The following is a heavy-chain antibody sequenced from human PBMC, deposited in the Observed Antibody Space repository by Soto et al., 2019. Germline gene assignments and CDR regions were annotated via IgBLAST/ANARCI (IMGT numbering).Heavy chain of an antibody. J-gene: IGHJ4*02. V-gene: IGHV4-34*01. D-gene: IGHD6-6*01. Sequence: SETLSLTCAVYGGSFSGYYWSWIRQPPGKGLEWIGEINHSGSTSYNPSLKSRVTISVDTSKNQFSLKLSSVTAADTAVYYCARFGSSWGYWGQGTLVTVSS. CDR3: ARFGSSWGY. CDR2: INHSGST. CDR1: GGSFSGYY.